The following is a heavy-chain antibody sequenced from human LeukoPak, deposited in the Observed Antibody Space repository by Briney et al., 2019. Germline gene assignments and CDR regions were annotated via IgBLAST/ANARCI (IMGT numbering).Heavy chain of an antibody. J-gene: IGHJ6*03. Sequence: ASVKVSCKASGGTFSSYAISWVRQAPGQGLEWMGGIIPIFGTTNYAQKFQDRVTITADKSTSTAYMELSRLRSDDTAVYYCARAKGKTYYDILTGPRGSYYMDVWGKGTTVTISS. CDR1: GGTFSSYA. V-gene: IGHV1-69*06. CDR3: ARAKGKTYYDILTGPRGSYYMDV. D-gene: IGHD3-9*01. CDR2: IIPIFGTT.